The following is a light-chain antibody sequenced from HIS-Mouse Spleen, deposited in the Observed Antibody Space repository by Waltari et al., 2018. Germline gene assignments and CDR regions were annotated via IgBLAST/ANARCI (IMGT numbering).Light chain of an antibody. V-gene: IGLV3-21*03. Sequence: SYVLTQPPSVSVAPGKTARITCRGNNLGSKSVHWSQQKPGPAPVLVVYDGSDRPSGIPERFSGSNSGNTATLTISRVEAGDEADYYCQVWDSSSDHCVFGGGTKLTVL. CDR2: DGS. CDR1: NLGSKS. CDR3: QVWDSSSDHCV. J-gene: IGLJ3*02.